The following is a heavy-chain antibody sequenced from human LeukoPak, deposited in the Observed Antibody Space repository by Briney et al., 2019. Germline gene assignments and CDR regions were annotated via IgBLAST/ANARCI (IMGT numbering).Heavy chain of an antibody. V-gene: IGHV1-2*02. J-gene: IGHJ3*02. CDR2: INPNSGGT. D-gene: IGHD3-10*01. CDR3: ARNLWFGESSDAFDM. Sequence: ASVKVSCKASGYTFTGYYMHWVRQAPGQGLEWMGWINPNSGGTNYARKFQGRVTMTRDTSISTAYMELSSLRSDDTAVYYCARNLWFGESSDAFDMWGQGTMVTVSS. CDR1: GYTFTGYY.